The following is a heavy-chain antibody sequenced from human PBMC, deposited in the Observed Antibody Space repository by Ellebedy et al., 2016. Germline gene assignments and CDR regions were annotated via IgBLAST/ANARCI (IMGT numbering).Heavy chain of an antibody. Sequence: GGSLRLSCAASGFSFSSYWMTWVRLAPGKGLEWVANINQDGSQTYHVDSVKGRFTISRDNAKNSVYLQMNSLRAEDTAVYYCARYPYSDYDFWSGYYSWATGYYGMDVWGQGTTVTVSS. J-gene: IGHJ6*02. CDR1: GFSFSSYW. CDR2: INQDGSQT. V-gene: IGHV3-7*01. D-gene: IGHD3-3*01. CDR3: ARYPYSDYDFWSGYYSWATGYYGMDV.